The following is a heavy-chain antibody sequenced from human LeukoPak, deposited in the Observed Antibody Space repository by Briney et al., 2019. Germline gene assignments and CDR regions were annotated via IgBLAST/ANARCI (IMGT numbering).Heavy chain of an antibody. V-gene: IGHV1-8*01. CDR1: GYTFTNYD. CDR3: ARASQAYMDV. Sequence: ASVKVSCKTSGYTFTNYDINWVRRATGQGLEWMAWMNPNSGNTGYAQNFQGRVTLTRDTSISTAYMELSSLISEDTAVYYCARASQAYMDVWGKGTTVTVSS. J-gene: IGHJ6*03. CDR2: MNPNSGNT.